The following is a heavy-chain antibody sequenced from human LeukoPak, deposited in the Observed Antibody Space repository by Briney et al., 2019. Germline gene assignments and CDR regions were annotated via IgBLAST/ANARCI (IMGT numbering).Heavy chain of an antibody. CDR3: ARDGNRIAVAGSPLGY. CDR1: GYTFTGYY. D-gene: IGHD6-19*01. CDR2: INPNSGGT. J-gene: IGHJ4*02. Sequence: GASVKVSCKASGYTFTGYYMHWVRQAPGQGLEWMGRINPNSGGTNYAQKFQGRVTMTRDTSISTAYMELSRLRSDDTAVYYYARDGNRIAVAGSPLGYWGQGTLVTVSS. V-gene: IGHV1-2*06.